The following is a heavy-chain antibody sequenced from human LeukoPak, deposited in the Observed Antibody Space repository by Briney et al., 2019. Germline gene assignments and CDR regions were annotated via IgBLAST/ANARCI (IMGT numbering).Heavy chain of an antibody. D-gene: IGHD3-10*01. CDR2: IFPGDSDT. CDR3: ARHMVRGGLSVPSLDY. V-gene: IGHV5-51*01. J-gene: IGHJ4*02. CDR1: GYRFSSYW. Sequence: AGESLKISCKGSGYRFSSYWIGWVRQITGKGLEWMGIIFPGDSDTRYSPYFQGQVTFSADKSISTAYLQWSSLKASDTAMYYCARHMVRGGLSVPSLDYWGQGTLVTVSS.